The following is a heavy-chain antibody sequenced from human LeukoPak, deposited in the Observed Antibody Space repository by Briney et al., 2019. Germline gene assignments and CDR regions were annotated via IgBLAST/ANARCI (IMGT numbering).Heavy chain of an antibody. CDR2: IYTSGST. V-gene: IGHV4-61*02. Sequence: PSQTLSLTCTVSGGSISSGSYYWSWIRQPAGKGLEWIGRIYTSGSTNYNPSLKSRVTISVDTSKNQFSLKLSSVTAADTAVYYCARGGRGALTDYWGQGTLVTVSS. CDR1: GGSISSGSYY. J-gene: IGHJ4*02. D-gene: IGHD1-14*01. CDR3: ARGGRGALTDY.